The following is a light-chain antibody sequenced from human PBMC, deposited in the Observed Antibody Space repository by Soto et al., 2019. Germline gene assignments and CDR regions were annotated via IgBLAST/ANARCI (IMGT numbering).Light chain of an antibody. Sequence: QSVLTQPPAASVSPGQSVTISCTGTSGDVGDYNYVSWYQQHPGKAPKLMIYEVSKRPSGVPDRFSGSKSGNTASLTVSGLQAEDEADYYCSSYAGNTNGVFGTGTKVTVL. V-gene: IGLV2-8*01. CDR3: SSYAGNTNGV. CDR1: SGDVGDYNY. CDR2: EVS. J-gene: IGLJ1*01.